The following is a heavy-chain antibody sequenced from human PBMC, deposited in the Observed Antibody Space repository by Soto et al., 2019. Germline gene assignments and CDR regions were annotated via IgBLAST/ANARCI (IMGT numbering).Heavy chain of an antibody. Sequence: GAPVKASCKASGSTFRTHGVSWVRRATGQGLEWMGWISGYNGNTNYAQKFQGRVTMTTETSTNTAYMELRSLRSDDTALYYCASWAGQVRDFGGPLDYWGQGTLVTVSS. CDR3: ASWAGQVRDFGGPLDY. CDR1: GSTFRTHG. D-gene: IGHD4-17*01. J-gene: IGHJ4*02. V-gene: IGHV1-18*04. CDR2: ISGYNGNT.